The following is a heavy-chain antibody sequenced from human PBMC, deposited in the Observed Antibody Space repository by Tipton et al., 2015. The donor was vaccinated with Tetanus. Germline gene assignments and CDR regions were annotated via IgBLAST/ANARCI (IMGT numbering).Heavy chain of an antibody. CDR2: IYSGGST. Sequence: SLRLSCAASGFTVSSNYMSWVRQAPGKGLEWVSVIYSGGSTYYADSVKGRFTISRDNSKNTLYLQMNSLRAEDTAVYYCARVVRDYYYGMDVWGQGTTVTVSS. CDR1: GFTVSSNY. J-gene: IGHJ6*02. CDR3: ARVVRDYYYGMDV. V-gene: IGHV3-53*01. D-gene: IGHD3-22*01.